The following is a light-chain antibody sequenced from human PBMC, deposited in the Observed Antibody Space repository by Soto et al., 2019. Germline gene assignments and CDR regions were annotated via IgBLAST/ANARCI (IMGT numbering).Light chain of an antibody. Sequence: IAVTHSPATLSVSPGERATLSCRASQRFXSNFGWYQQKPGQAPRLLXDGASTRASGSPARLSGSGSGTEFTRTISGLHPEDGATYYCLQDNNYPRTFGGGTKVEI. J-gene: IGKJ4*01. CDR2: GAS. V-gene: IGKV3-15*01. CDR1: QRFXSN. CDR3: LQDNNYPRT.